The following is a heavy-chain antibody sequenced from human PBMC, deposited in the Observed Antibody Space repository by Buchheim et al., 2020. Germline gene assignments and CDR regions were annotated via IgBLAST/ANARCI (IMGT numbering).Heavy chain of an antibody. Sequence: QVQLQDSGPGLVKPSETLSLTCTVSGGSISGYYWSWIRQPPGKGLEWIGYIFYSGSTNYNPSLKSRVTMSVDTSKNQFSLTLNSVTAADTAVYYCGRSPPDGYYYMDVWGKGTT. CDR2: IFYSGST. V-gene: IGHV4-59*01. J-gene: IGHJ6*03. CDR1: GGSISGYY. CDR3: GRSPPDGYYYMDV.